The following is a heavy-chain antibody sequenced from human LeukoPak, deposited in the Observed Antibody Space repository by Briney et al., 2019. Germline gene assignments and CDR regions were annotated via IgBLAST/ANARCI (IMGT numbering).Heavy chain of an antibody. CDR3: ATVTSSSWGNWFDP. CDR1: GYTFNGYY. V-gene: IGHV1-2*02. Sequence: ASVKVSCKASGYTFNGYYMHWVRQAPGQGLEWMGWINPNSGGTNYAQKFQGRVTMTRDTSISTAYMELSRLRSDDTAVYYCATVTSSSWGNWFDPWGQGTLVTVSS. J-gene: IGHJ5*02. D-gene: IGHD6-13*01. CDR2: INPNSGGT.